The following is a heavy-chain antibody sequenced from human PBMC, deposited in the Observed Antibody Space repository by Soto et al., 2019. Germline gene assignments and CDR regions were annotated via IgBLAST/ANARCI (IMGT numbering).Heavy chain of an antibody. CDR1: GFSLSTTGVG. CDR2: FYWDNDQ. D-gene: IGHD4-17*01. CDR3: AKRRSYGDFHH. V-gene: IGHV2-5*02. J-gene: IGHJ1*01. Sequence: QITLKESGPTLVKPTQPLTLTCTFSGFSLSTTGVGVGWIRQPPGKALEWLALFYWDNDQHYSPSLKSRLTITKDPSKNQVVLTMTNMDPVDTGTYYCAKRRSYGDFHHWGQGTLVTVSS.